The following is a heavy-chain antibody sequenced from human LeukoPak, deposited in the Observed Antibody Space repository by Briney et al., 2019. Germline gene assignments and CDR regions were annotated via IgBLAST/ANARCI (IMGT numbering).Heavy chain of an antibody. CDR2: INPNSGGT. V-gene: IGHV1-2*02. CDR3: ARIAAAGTPRGMDV. D-gene: IGHD6-13*01. CDR1: GYTFTGYY. Sequence: EASVKVSCTASGYTFTGYYMHWVRQAPGQGLEWMGWINPNSGGTNYAQKFQGRVTMTRDTSISTAYMELSRLRSDDTAVYYCARIAAAGTPRGMDVWGKGTTVTVSS. J-gene: IGHJ6*04.